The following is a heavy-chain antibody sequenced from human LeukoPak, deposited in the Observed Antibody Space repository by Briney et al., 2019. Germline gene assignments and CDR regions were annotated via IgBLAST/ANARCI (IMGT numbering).Heavy chain of an antibody. CDR3: ATETLRNSGSYYFDY. CDR2: FDPEDGET. CDR1: GYNLTELS. J-gene: IGHJ4*02. Sequence: ASVKVSCKVSGYNLTELSMHWVRQAPGKGLEWMGGFDPEDGETIYAQKFQGRVTMTEDTSTDTAYMELSSLRSEDTAVYYWATETLRNSGSYYFDYWGQGTLVTVSS. D-gene: IGHD1-26*01. V-gene: IGHV1-24*01.